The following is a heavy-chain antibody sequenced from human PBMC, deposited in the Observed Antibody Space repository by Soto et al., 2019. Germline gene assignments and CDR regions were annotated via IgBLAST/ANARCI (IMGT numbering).Heavy chain of an antibody. V-gene: IGHV4-31*03. J-gene: IGHJ5*02. Sequence: QVQLQESGPGLVKPSQTLSLTCTVSGGSISSGGYYWSWIRQHPGKGLEWIGYIYYSGSTYYNPSLKSRVTRSVHTPKNQLSLNLGDVAAADTAGYYCARSVSPWGQGTLVTVSS. CDR1: GGSISSGGYY. CDR2: IYYSGST. CDR3: ARSVSP.